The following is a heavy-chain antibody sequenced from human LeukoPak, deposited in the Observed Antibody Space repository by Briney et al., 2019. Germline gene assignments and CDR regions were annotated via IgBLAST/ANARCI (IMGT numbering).Heavy chain of an antibody. J-gene: IGHJ4*02. D-gene: IGHD3-3*01. CDR2: INPNSGGT. V-gene: IGHV1-2*02. Sequence: ASVKVSCKASGYTFTGYYMHWVRQAPGQGLEWMGWINPNSGGTNYAQKFQGRVTMTRDTSISTAYMELSSLRSEDTAVYYCARGWDWSARIDYWGQGTLVTVSS. CDR3: ARGWDWSARIDY. CDR1: GYTFTGYY.